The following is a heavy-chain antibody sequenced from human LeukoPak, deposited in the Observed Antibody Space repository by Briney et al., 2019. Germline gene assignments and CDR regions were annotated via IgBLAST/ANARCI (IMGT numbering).Heavy chain of an antibody. D-gene: IGHD2-15*01. V-gene: IGHV4-4*02. CDR2: IHHSGST. CDR3: APSPCSGDSCYRFDF. J-gene: IGHJ4*02. CDR1: GSSISSSYW. Sequence: SETLSLTCAVSGSSISSSYWWSWVRQPPGKGLEWIEEIHHSGSTKYNPSLKSRVTISVDKSKNQFSLKLSSVTAADTAVYYCAPSPCSGDSCYRFDFWGQGTQVTVSS.